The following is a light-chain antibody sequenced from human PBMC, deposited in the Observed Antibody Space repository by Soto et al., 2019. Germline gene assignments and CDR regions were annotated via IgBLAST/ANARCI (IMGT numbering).Light chain of an antibody. Sequence: EIVMTQSPATLSVSPGERATLSCRASQRVSSNLAWYQQKPGQAPRLLIYDASTRAPGIPARFSGSGSGTEFTLTISSLQSEDFAVYYCQQYNNWPPYTFGQGTKLQI. V-gene: IGKV3-15*01. CDR1: QRVSSN. CDR3: QQYNNWPPYT. CDR2: DAS. J-gene: IGKJ2*01.